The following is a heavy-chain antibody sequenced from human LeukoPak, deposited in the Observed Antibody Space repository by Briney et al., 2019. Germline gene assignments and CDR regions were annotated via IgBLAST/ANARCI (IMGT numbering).Heavy chain of an antibody. CDR3: ARRIQLWLKGSYYYYMDV. J-gene: IGHJ6*03. D-gene: IGHD5-18*01. V-gene: IGHV1-18*01. CDR1: GYTFTSYG. Sequence: ASVKVSCKASGYTFTSYGISWVRQAPGQGLEWMGWISAYNGNTNYAQKLQGRVTMTTDTSTSTAYMELRSLRSDDTAVYYCARRIQLWLKGSYYYYMDVWGKGTTVTVSS. CDR2: ISAYNGNT.